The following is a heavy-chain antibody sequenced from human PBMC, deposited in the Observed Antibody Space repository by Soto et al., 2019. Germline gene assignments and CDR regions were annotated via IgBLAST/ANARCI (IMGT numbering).Heavy chain of an antibody. D-gene: IGHD1-7*01. CDR1: GFTFRSYG. J-gene: IGHJ4*02. V-gene: IGHV3-30*18. CDR2: ISNDGSNK. Sequence: QVQLVESGGGVVQPGRSLRLSCAASGFTFRSYGMHWVRQAPGKGLEWLAVISNDGSNKYYADSVKGRFTISRDNSKNTLSLHLNTLKPEDTAVYHCAKDRVGGTFYTPLGFWGQGTLVTVSS. CDR3: AKDRVGGTFYTPLGF.